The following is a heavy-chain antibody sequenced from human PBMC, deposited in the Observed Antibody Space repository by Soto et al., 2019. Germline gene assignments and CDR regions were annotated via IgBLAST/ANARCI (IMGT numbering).Heavy chain of an antibody. CDR3: AAIDYDFWSGYLDY. J-gene: IGHJ4*02. CDR1: GFTFSSYG. V-gene: IGHV3-30*03. D-gene: IGHD3-3*01. Sequence: GGSLNLSCAASGFTFSSYGMNWVRQAPGKGLEWVAVISYDGSNKYHADSVEGRFTISRDNPKNTLYLQMNSLRAEDTAVYYCAAIDYDFWSGYLDYWGQGTLVTVSS. CDR2: ISYDGSNK.